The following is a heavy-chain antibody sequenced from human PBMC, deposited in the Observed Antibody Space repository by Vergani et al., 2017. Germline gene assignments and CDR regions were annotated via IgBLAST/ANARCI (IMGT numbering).Heavy chain of an antibody. Sequence: QVQLVESGGGVVQPGRSLRLSCAASGFTFGDHGIHWVRRAPGKGLEWVALISYDGTNKYYTNSVRGRFTISRDNSKRTLFLQMNRLRVEDMAVYYCARNLVDWRYSRYFYNYYMDVWGKGTTVTVSS. J-gene: IGHJ6*03. CDR1: GFTFGDHG. CDR2: ISYDGTNK. V-gene: IGHV3-30-3*01. CDR3: ARNLVDWRYSRYFYNYYMDV. D-gene: IGHD2-8*02.